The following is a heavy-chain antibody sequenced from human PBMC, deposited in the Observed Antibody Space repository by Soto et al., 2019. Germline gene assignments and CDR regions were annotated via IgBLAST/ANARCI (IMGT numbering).Heavy chain of an antibody. J-gene: IGHJ6*02. CDR2: ISYDGSNK. CDR1: GFTFSSYA. Sequence: GSLRLSCAASGFTFSSYAMHWVRQAPGKGLEWVAVISYDGSNKYYADSVKGRFTISRDNSKNTLYLQMNSLRAEDTAVYYCARDRATGMDYYYGMDVWGQGTTVTVSS. CDR3: ARDRATGMDYYYGMDV. V-gene: IGHV3-30-3*01. D-gene: IGHD7-27*01.